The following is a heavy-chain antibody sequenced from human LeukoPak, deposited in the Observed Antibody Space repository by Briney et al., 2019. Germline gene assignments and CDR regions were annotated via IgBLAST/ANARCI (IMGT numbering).Heavy chain of an antibody. Sequence: GASVKVSCKASGYTFTSYAMHWVRQAPGQRLEWMGWINAVNGNTKYSQKFQGRVTITRDTSASTAYMELSSLRSEDTAVYYCARVGSWYGDYFDYWGQGTLVTVSS. CDR2: INAVNGNT. J-gene: IGHJ4*02. V-gene: IGHV1-3*01. CDR3: ARVGSWYGDYFDY. CDR1: GYTFTSYA. D-gene: IGHD6-13*01.